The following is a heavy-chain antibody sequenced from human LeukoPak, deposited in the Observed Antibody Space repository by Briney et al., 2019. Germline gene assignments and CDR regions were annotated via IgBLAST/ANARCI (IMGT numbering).Heavy chain of an antibody. CDR2: ISYDGSNK. CDR3: VKRGYYGSASYYVGHFDY. D-gene: IGHD3-10*01. J-gene: IGHJ4*02. Sequence: GGSLRLSCAVSGFTFRNYDMHWVRQAPGKGLEWLAYISYDGSNKNYVDSVKGRFTISRDNSKITLHLQRTSLTPEDTAAYFCVKRGYYGSASYYVGHFDYWGLGTLVTVSS. V-gene: IGHV3-30*18. CDR1: GFTFRNYD.